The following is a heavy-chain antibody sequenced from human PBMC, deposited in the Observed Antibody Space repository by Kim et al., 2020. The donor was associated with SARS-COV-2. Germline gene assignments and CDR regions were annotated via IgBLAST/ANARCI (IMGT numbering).Heavy chain of an antibody. V-gene: IGHV1-46*01. Sequence: ASVKVSCKASGYTFTSYYMHWVRQAPGQGLEWMGIINPSGGSTSYAQKFQGRVTMTRDTSTSTVYMELSSLRSEDTAVYYCARDLGGCCGGSCYFGMDVWGQGTTVTVSS. D-gene: IGHD2-15*01. CDR2: INPSGGST. CDR1: GYTFTSYY. J-gene: IGHJ6*02. CDR3: ARDLGGCCGGSCYFGMDV.